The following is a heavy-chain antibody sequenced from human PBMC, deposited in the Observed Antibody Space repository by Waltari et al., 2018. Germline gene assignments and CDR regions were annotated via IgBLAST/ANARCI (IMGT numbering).Heavy chain of an antibody. J-gene: IGHJ4*02. CDR1: GITLTNYP. D-gene: IGHD1-20*01. CDR3: ATPFYNWDDPLYS. V-gene: IGHV3-23*01. CDR2: ITWNHAT. Sequence: EVQVLESGGGLVQPGGSLRLPCAVSGITLTNYPVNWFRLAPGTCLGGVAAITWNHATYDAASWECRFTFSRDPSQNTVSLLMSGLRAADTAIYYCATPFYNWDDPLYSWGPGTPVTVSS.